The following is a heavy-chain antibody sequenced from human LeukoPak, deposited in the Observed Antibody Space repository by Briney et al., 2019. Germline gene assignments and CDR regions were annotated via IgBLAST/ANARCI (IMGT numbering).Heavy chain of an antibody. Sequence: PGGSLRLSCAACGFTFSSFGMHWVRQAPGKGLEWVAIIWYDGSNKYYADSVKGRFTISRDDSRNTLFLQMSSLRADDTAMYYCAKGMEFDPWGQGTLVTVSS. CDR2: IWYDGSNK. J-gene: IGHJ5*02. V-gene: IGHV3-33*06. D-gene: IGHD2-8*01. CDR1: GFTFSSFG. CDR3: AKGMEFDP.